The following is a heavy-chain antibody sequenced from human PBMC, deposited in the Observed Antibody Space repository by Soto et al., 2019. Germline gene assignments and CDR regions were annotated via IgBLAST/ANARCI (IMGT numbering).Heavy chain of an antibody. J-gene: IGHJ4*02. V-gene: IGHV3-30-3*01. D-gene: IGHD5-12*01. CDR3: AREFSGYDWFFDY. CDR2: ISYDGSNK. CDR1: GFTFSSYA. Sequence: QVQLVESGGGVVQPGRSLRLSCAASGFTFSSYAMHWVRQAPGKGLEWVAVISYDGSNKYYADSVKGRFTISRDNSKNTLYLQMNSLRAEDTAVYYCAREFSGYDWFFDYWGQGTLVNVSS.